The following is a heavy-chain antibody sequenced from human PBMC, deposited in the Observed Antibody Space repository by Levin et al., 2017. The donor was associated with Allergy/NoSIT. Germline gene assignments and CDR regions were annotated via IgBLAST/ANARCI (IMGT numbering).Heavy chain of an antibody. CDR1: GFTFNTYW. D-gene: IGHD6-19*01. CDR2: IKPHGDQR. CDR3: ARGSADSSGVDY. V-gene: IGHV3-7*01. J-gene: IGHJ4*02. Sequence: PGGSLRLSCAASGFTFNTYWMSWVRQTPGKGLEWVANIKPHGDQRVYVDSVKGRFTISRDNAKNSLYLQMNSLRDEDTAVYYCARGSADSSGVDYWGQGTLVTVSS.